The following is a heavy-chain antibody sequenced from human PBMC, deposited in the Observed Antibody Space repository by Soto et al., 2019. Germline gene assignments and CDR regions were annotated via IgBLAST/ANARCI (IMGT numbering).Heavy chain of an antibody. CDR1: GFTFSSYW. J-gene: IGHJ6*02. Sequence: GVSLRLSCAASGFTFSSYWMHWVRQAPGKGLVWVSRINSDGSSTSYADSVKGRFTISRANAKNTLYLQMNSLRAEDTAVYYCARGPPHRYCSSTSCYPYGMDVWGQGTTVTVSS. D-gene: IGHD2-2*01. V-gene: IGHV3-74*01. CDR3: ARGPPHRYCSSTSCYPYGMDV. CDR2: INSDGSST.